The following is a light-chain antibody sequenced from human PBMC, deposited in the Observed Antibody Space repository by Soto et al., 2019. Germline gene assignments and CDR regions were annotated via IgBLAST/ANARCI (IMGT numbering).Light chain of an antibody. CDR1: QSVSSN. CDR3: QQYNYWPPSIT. CDR2: GAS. Sequence: EIVMTQSPATLSVSPGERATLSCRASQSVSSNLAWYQQKPGQAPRLLIYGASTRATGIPARFSGSGSGTEFTLTISSLQSEDFAVYSCQQYNYWPPSITFGQGTRLEIK. V-gene: IGKV3-15*01. J-gene: IGKJ5*01.